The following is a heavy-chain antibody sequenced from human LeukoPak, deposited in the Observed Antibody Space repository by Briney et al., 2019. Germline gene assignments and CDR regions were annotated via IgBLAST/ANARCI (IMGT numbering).Heavy chain of an antibody. D-gene: IGHD3-22*01. CDR1: GFTFSSYW. CDR2: INNDGSST. J-gene: IGHJ3*02. V-gene: IGHV3-74*01. Sequence: TGGSLRLSCAASGFTFSSYWMHWVRQAPGKGLVWVSHINNDGSSTTYADSVKGRFTISRDNAKNTLYLQMNSLRDEDTAVYYCARVAYYYDSSDYYSHAFDIWGQGTMVTVSS. CDR3: ARVAYYYDSSDYYSHAFDI.